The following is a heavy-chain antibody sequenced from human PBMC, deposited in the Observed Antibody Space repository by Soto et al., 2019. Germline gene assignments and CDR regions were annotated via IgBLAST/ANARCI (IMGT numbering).Heavy chain of an antibody. D-gene: IGHD3-22*01. CDR3: TNVESGYFFDY. CDR1: GYTFTSFY. Sequence: QVQLVQSGAEVKKPGASVNVSCKASGYTFTSFYIHWVRQAPGQGLEWMGIINPNGGRASYAQKFQGRGTMTSDTSTSTVYMELSSLRSDDTAVYYCTNVESGYFFDYWGQGTLVTVS. CDR2: INPNGGRA. V-gene: IGHV1-46*03. J-gene: IGHJ4*02.